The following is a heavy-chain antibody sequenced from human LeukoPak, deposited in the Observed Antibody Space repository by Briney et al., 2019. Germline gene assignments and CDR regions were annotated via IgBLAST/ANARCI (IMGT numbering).Heavy chain of an antibody. CDR3: ARDSYTSGDY. D-gene: IGHD3-22*01. CDR1: GFTFRNHW. J-gene: IGHJ4*02. V-gene: IGHV3-74*01. CDR2: MNTDGSNI. Sequence: GGSLRLSCAAPGFTFRNHWMHWVRQAPGKGLVWVSRMNTDGSNIAYADSVKGRFTISRDNSKNTLYLQMNSLRAEDTAVYYCARDSYTSGDYWGQGTLVTVPS.